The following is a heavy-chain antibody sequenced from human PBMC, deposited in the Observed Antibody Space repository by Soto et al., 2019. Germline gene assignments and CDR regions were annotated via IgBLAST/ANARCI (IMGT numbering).Heavy chain of an antibody. CDR1: GGSISSYY. V-gene: IGHV4-59*01. CDR3: ARVWGGAFDI. Sequence: QVQLQESGPGLVKPSETLSLTCTVSGGSISSYYWSWIRQPPGKGLEWIGYIYYSGSTNYNPSLXGXVXIXXDTSKNPLSLKLSSVTAADTAVYYCARVWGGAFDIWGQGTMVTVSS. CDR2: IYYSGST. D-gene: IGHD3-10*01. J-gene: IGHJ3*02.